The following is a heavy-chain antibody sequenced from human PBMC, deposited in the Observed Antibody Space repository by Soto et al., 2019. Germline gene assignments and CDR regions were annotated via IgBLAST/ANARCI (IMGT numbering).Heavy chain of an antibody. CDR1: GGSISSGDYY. CDR2: IYNSGST. V-gene: IGHV4-30-4*01. Sequence: PSETLSLTCTVSGGSISSGDYYWSWIRQPPGKGLEWIGYIYNSGSTYYNPSLKSRVTISVDTSKNQFSLKLSSVTAADTAVYYCARDYYDSSGSNWFDPWGRGTLVTVSS. D-gene: IGHD3-22*01. J-gene: IGHJ5*02. CDR3: ARDYYDSSGSNWFDP.